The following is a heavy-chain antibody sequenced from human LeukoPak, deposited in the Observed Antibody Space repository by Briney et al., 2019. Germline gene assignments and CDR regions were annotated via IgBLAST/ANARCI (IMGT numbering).Heavy chain of an antibody. CDR3: AKVRVVGDYNWFFDL. CDR2: IVGSGAST. V-gene: IGHV3-23*01. J-gene: IGHJ2*01. D-gene: IGHD4-17*01. Sequence: GGSLRLSCAASGFTFSSYAMSWVRQAPGKGLEWVSAIVGSGASTYYADSVKGRFTISRDNSKNTLHLQMNSLRAEDTAINHCAKVRVVGDYNWFFDLWGRGTLVTVSS. CDR1: GFTFSSYA.